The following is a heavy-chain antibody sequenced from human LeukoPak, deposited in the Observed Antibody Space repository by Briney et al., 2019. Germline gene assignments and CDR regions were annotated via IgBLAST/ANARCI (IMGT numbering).Heavy chain of an antibody. CDR2: INPNSGGT. J-gene: IGHJ4*02. D-gene: IGHD4-17*01. V-gene: IGHV1-2*02. Sequence: ASVKVSCKASGYTFTGYYMHWVRQAPGQGLEWMGWINPNSGGTNYAQKFQGRVTMTRGTSISTAYMELSRLRSDDTAVYYCARGGDYGDIANDYWGQGTLVTVSS. CDR3: ARGGDYGDIANDY. CDR1: GYTFTGYY.